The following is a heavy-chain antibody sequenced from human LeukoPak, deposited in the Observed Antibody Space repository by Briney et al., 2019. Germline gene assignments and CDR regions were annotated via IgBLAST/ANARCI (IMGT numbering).Heavy chain of an antibody. CDR2: IYYSGST. V-gene: IGHV4-30-4*01. D-gene: IGHD6-13*01. CDR1: GGSISSGDYY. CDR3: ARETYSSSWYNDY. J-gene: IGHJ4*02. Sequence: PSETLSLTCTVSGGSISSGDYYWSWIRQPPGKGLEWIGYIYYSGSTYYNPSLKSRVTISVDTSKNQFSLKLSSVTAADTAVYYCARETYSSSWYNDYWGQGTLVTVSS.